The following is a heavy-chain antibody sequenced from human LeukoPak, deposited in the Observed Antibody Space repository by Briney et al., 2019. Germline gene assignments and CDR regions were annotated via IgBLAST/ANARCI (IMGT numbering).Heavy chain of an antibody. Sequence: SETLSLTCAVSGGSIISSKWWSWVRQPPGKGLEWIGEIYHSGSTNYNPSLKSRVTISVDTSKNQFSLKLSSVTAADTAVYYCARGRLKSGSYLTYYYYGMDVWGQGTTVTVSS. CDR2: IYHSGST. D-gene: IGHD1-26*01. CDR3: ARGRLKSGSYLTYYYYGMDV. V-gene: IGHV4-4*02. CDR1: GGSIISSKW. J-gene: IGHJ6*02.